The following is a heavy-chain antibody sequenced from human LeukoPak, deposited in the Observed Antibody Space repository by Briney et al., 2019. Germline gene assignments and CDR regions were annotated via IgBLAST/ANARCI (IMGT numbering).Heavy chain of an antibody. D-gene: IGHD1-26*01. V-gene: IGHV1-8*01. J-gene: IGHJ6*02. CDR3: ARGSRGSYPYYYHGMDV. CDR1: GYTFTSYD. CDR2: MNPNSGNT. Sequence: ASVKVSCKASGYTFTSYDINWVRQATGQGLEWMGWMNPNSGNTGYAQQFQGRVTMTRNTSISTAYMELSSLRSEDTAVYYCARGSRGSYPYYYHGMDVWGQGTTVTVSS.